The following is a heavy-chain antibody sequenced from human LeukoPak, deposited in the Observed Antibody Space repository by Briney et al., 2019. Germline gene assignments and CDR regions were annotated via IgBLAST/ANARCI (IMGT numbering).Heavy chain of an antibody. Sequence: GGSLRLSCAASGFTFSSYEMNWVRQAPGKGLEWVSYISSSGSTIYYADSVKGRFTISRDNAKNSLYLQMNSLRAEDTAVYYCARGNGLYCGGDCYSYYYYYMDVWGNGTTVTVSS. CDR1: GFTFSSYE. D-gene: IGHD2-21*02. V-gene: IGHV3-48*03. J-gene: IGHJ6*03. CDR3: ARGNGLYCGGDCYSYYYYYMDV. CDR2: ISSSGSTI.